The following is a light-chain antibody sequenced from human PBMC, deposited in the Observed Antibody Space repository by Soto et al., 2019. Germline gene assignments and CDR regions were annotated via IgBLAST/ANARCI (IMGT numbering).Light chain of an antibody. CDR2: GVS. J-gene: IGKJ4*01. CDR1: QTVSRF. V-gene: IGKV3-11*01. Sequence: ETVLTQSPATLSLSPGEGATLSCRASQTVSRFFAWYQQKPGQAPRLLIYGVSNRATGVPARFRGSGSGTDFTLSISSLEPEDSGVYYCQQRFTWPLTFGGGTKVEIK. CDR3: QQRFTWPLT.